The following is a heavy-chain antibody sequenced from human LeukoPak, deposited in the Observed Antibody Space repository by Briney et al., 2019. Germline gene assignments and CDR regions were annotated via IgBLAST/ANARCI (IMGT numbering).Heavy chain of an antibody. J-gene: IGHJ6*03. V-gene: IGHV3-30*18. CDR1: GFTFSSYG. CDR3: AKDPHYGSGGGYYYYYMDV. Sequence: GGSLRLSCAASGFTFSSYGMHWVRQAPGKGLEWVAVISYDGSNKYYADSVKGRFTISRDNSKNTLYLQMNSLRAEDTAVYYCAKDPHYGSGGGYYYYYMDVWGKGTTVTISS. CDR2: ISYDGSNK. D-gene: IGHD3-10*01.